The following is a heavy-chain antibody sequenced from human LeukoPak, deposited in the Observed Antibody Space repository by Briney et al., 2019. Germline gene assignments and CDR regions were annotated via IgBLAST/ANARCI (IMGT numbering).Heavy chain of an antibody. D-gene: IGHD2-21*02. CDR2: IRYDGRNK. CDR3: AKFVYCGGDCYSWYFDY. CDR1: GFTFSSYG. Sequence: GGSLRLSCAASGFTFSSYGMHWVRQAPGKGLDWVAFIRYDGRNKYYADSVKGRFTISRDNSKNTLYLQMNSLRAEDTAVYYCAKFVYCGGDCYSWYFDYWGQGTLVTVSS. V-gene: IGHV3-30*02. J-gene: IGHJ4*02.